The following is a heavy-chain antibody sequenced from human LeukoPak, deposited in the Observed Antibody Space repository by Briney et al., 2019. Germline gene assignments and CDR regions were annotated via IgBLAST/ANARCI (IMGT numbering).Heavy chain of an antibody. V-gene: IGHV3-23*01. J-gene: IGHJ4*02. Sequence: GGSLRLSCAASGFTFSSYAMCWVRPAPGKGGEWVSAISGSGGSTYYAASVKGRFTISRDNSKNTLYLQMNRLRAEDTAVYYCAKAEKQWLLDYWGQGTLVTVSS. CDR1: GFTFSSYA. D-gene: IGHD6-19*01. CDR3: AKAEKQWLLDY. CDR2: ISGSGGST.